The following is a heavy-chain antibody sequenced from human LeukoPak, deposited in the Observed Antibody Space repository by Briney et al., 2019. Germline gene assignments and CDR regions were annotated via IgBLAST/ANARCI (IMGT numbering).Heavy chain of an antibody. D-gene: IGHD3-22*01. CDR2: IYHSGST. Sequence: PSGTLSLTCAVSGGSISSSNWWSWVRPPPGKGLEWIGEIYHSGSTNYNPSLKSRVTISVDKSKNQFSLKLSSVTAADTAVYYCAKDQSSGYYRDAFDIWGQGTMVTVSS. J-gene: IGHJ3*02. CDR3: AKDQSSGYYRDAFDI. V-gene: IGHV4-4*02. CDR1: GGSISSSNW.